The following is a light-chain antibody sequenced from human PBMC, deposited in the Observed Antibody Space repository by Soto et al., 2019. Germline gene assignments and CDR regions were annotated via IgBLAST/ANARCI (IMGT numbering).Light chain of an antibody. CDR3: QLRSSWPRT. V-gene: IGKV3-11*01. CDR2: DAS. CDR1: QSVSSY. Sequence: EKVVTKSPATLSLSKGERATLSCRASQSVSSYLAWYQQKPGQAPRLLIYDASNRATGIPARFSGSGSGTDFTLTIISLEPEDFAVYYCQLRSSWPRTFGQGTKVDNK. J-gene: IGKJ1*01.